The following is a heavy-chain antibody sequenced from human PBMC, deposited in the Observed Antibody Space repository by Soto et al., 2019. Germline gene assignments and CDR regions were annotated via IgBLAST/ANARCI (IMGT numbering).Heavy chain of an antibody. CDR2: ISGSGGST. CDR1: GFTFSSYA. V-gene: IGHV3-23*01. CDR3: ANRMATVTDFDY. D-gene: IGHD4-4*01. J-gene: IGHJ4*02. Sequence: EVQLLESGGGLVQPGGSLRLSCAASGFTFSSYAMSWVRQAPGKGLEWVSGISGSGGSTYYADSVKGRLTVSRDNSKNTLYLQMNSLRAEDTAVYYCANRMATVTDFDYWGQRTLVPVSS.